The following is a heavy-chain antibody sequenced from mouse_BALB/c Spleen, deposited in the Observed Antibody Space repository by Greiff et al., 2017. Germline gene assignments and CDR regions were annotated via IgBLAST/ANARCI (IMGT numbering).Heavy chain of an antibody. CDR2: IWSGGST. D-gene: IGHD2-1*01. Sequence: VHLVESGPGLVQPSQSLSITCTVSGFSLTSYGVHWVRQSPGKGLEWLGVIWSGGSTDYNAAFISRLSISKDNSKSQVFFKMNSLQANDTAIYYCARGGLYGNYVPFAYWGQGTLVTVSA. V-gene: IGHV2-2*02. CDR1: GFSLTSYG. J-gene: IGHJ3*01. CDR3: ARGGLYGNYVPFAY.